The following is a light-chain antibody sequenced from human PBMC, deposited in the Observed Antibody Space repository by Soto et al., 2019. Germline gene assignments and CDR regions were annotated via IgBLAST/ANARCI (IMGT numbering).Light chain of an antibody. CDR2: GAS. CDR1: QSVSSSY. CDR3: QQYHNLWT. V-gene: IGKV3-15*01. Sequence: EMVLAQDPGTVALAPGERGTLSCMASQSVSSSYLAWYQQKPGQAPRLLIYGASSRATNIPARFSGSGSGTEFTLTISSLQSDDFALYYCQQYHNLWTFGQGTKVDIK. J-gene: IGKJ1*01.